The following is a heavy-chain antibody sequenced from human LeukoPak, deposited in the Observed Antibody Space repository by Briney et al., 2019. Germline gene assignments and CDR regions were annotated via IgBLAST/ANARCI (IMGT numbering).Heavy chain of an antibody. CDR2: FDPKDGET. CDR1: GFTLSELS. CDR3: ATGVYCATTTCPGYGNYYDFMDV. J-gene: IGHJ6*03. D-gene: IGHD2-21*01. V-gene: IGHV1-24*01. Sequence: ASLKVSCKVSGFTLSELSMHWVRQAPGERLEWGGGFDPKDGETDYAEGFRERVILTDDRSSNTAYMDLSSLGADDTAVYYCATGVYCATTTCPGYGNYYDFMDVWGEGTTGTV.